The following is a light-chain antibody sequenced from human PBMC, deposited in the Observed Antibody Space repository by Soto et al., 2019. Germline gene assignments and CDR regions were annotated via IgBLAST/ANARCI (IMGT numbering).Light chain of an antibody. Sequence: EIVLTQSPGTLSLSPGERAILACRASQSLRNSFLAWYQQKPGQAPRLLIYGASSRAAGVPARFSGRGSGTDFTLTISRLEPEDFAVYYCQQYDESMYTLGQGTKLEI. V-gene: IGKV3-20*01. J-gene: IGKJ2*01. CDR3: QQYDESMYT. CDR2: GAS. CDR1: QSLRNSF.